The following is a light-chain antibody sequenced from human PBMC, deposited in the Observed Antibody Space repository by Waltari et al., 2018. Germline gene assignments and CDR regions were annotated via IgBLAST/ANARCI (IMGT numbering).Light chain of an antibody. CDR3: YSYAGGSV. Sequence: QSALTQPASVSGSPGQSITISCTGSRSDVGSSNLVSCYLQHPGKAPKLIIYEVSKRPSGVSNRFSGSKSGNTASLTISGLQAEDEADYYCYSYAGGSVFGTGTKVTVL. J-gene: IGLJ1*01. CDR2: EVS. V-gene: IGLV2-23*02. CDR1: RSDVGSSNL.